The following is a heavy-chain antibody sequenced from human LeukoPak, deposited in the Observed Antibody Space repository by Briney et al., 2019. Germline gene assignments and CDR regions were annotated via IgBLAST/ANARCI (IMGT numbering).Heavy chain of an antibody. D-gene: IGHD6-13*01. CDR1: GYTFTDYF. J-gene: IGHJ4*02. CDR2: INPSGGST. Sequence: GASVKVSCKASGYTFTDYFMHWVRQAPGQGLEWMGIINPSGGSTSYAQKFQGRVTMTRDMSTSTVYMELSSLRSEDTAVYYCAREASWGSSWPPSPYYFDYWGQGTLVTVSS. V-gene: IGHV1-46*01. CDR3: AREASWGSSWPPSPYYFDY.